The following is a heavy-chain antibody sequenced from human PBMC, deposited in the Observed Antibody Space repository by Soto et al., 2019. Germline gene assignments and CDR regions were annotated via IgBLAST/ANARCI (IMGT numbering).Heavy chain of an antibody. D-gene: IGHD3-22*01. J-gene: IGHJ4*02. CDR1: GGSFSGYY. Sequence: QVQLQQWGAGLLKPSETLSLTCAVYGGSFSGYYWSWIRQPPGKGLEWIGEINHSGSTNYNPSLKRRVTISVDTSKNQFSLKLSSVTAADTAVYYCARTYYYDSSGYYYDYWCQGTLVTVSS. CDR3: ARTYYYDSSGYYYDY. V-gene: IGHV4-34*01. CDR2: INHSGST.